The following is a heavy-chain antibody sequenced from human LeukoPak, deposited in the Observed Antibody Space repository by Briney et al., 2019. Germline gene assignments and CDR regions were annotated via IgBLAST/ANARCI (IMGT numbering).Heavy chain of an antibody. V-gene: IGHV6-1*01. CDR1: GDSVSSKSAA. D-gene: IGHD2-2*01. Sequence: SQTLSLTCAISGDSVSSKSAAWNWIRQSPSRGLEWLGRTYYRSSWYNDYAVSVRGRITVNPDTSKNQFSLHLNSVTPEDTAVYYCARRLTQYDCFDPWGQGILVTVSS. J-gene: IGHJ5*02. CDR2: TYYRSSWYN. CDR3: ARRLTQYDCFDP.